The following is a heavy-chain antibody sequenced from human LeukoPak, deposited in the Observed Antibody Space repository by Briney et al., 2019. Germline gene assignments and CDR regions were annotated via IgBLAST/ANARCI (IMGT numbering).Heavy chain of an antibody. Sequence: GGSLRLSCAASGFPFNNAWMSWVRQAPGKGLELVSATSGSGEYTYYADSVRGRFTISRDNSKNTLYLQMSSLRAEDTALYYCAKGNSGYYFDYWGQGSLVTVSS. CDR3: AKGNSGYYFDY. J-gene: IGHJ4*02. V-gene: IGHV3-23*01. CDR1: GFPFNNAW. CDR2: TSGSGEYT. D-gene: IGHD3-22*01.